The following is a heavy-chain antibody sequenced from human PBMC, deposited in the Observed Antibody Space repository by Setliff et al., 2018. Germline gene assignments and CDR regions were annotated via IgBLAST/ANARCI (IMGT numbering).Heavy chain of an antibody. CDR2: INHSASA. V-gene: IGHV4-34*01. CDR1: GGSFSDYY. Sequence: SETLSLTCAASGGSFSDYYWTWIRQPPGKGLEWIAEINHSASANYNPSLKSRVIVSVDTSKNQFSLKLSSVTAADTAVYYCARLPNYVWGSPVDYWGQGTLVTVSS. D-gene: IGHD3-16*01. J-gene: IGHJ4*02. CDR3: ARLPNYVWGSPVDY.